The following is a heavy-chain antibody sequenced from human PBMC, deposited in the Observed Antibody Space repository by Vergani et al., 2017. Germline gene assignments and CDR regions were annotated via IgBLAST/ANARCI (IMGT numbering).Heavy chain of an antibody. CDR1: GFTFSSYA. CDR3: ARGLSGYVDY. Sequence: QVQLVESGGGVVQPGRSLRLSCAASGFTFSSYAMHWVRQAPGKGLEWVAVISYDGSNKYYADSVKGRFTISRDNSKNTLYLQMNSLRAEDTAVYYCARGLSGYVDYWGQGTLVTVSS. CDR2: ISYDGSNK. D-gene: IGHD2-15*01. J-gene: IGHJ4*02. V-gene: IGHV3-30-3*01.